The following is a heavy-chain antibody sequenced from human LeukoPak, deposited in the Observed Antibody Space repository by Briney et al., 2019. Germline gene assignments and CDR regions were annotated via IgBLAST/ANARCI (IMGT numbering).Heavy chain of an antibody. J-gene: IGHJ4*02. V-gene: IGHV4-39*01. CDR2: IYYSGST. CDR1: GGSISSSSYY. Sequence: PSETLSLTCIVSGGSISSSSYYWGWIRQPPGKGLEWIGSIYYSGSTYYNPSLKSRVTISVDTSKNQFSLKLSSVTAADTAVYYCARTGFYGGPDYWGQGTLVTVSS. CDR3: ARTGFYGGPDY. D-gene: IGHD4-23*01.